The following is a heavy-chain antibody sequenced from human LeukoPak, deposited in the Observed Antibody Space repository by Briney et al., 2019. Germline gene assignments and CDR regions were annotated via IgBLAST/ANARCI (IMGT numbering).Heavy chain of an antibody. CDR3: ARIIGSNYAYYYYYYMDV. J-gene: IGHJ6*03. CDR1: GGSISSGSYY. Sequence: PSQTLSLTCTVSGGSISSGSYYWSWIRQPAGKGLEWIGRIYTSGSTNYNPSLKSRVTISVDTSKNQFSLKLSSVTAADTAVYYCARIIGSNYAYYYYYYMDVWGKGTTVTVSS. D-gene: IGHD4-11*01. V-gene: IGHV4-61*02. CDR2: IYTSGST.